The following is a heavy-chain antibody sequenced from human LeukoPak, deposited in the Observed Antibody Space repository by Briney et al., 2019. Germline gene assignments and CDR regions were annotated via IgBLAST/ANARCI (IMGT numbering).Heavy chain of an antibody. V-gene: IGHV3-48*03. D-gene: IGHD4-17*01. CDR3: ARDLFGDYAIDY. Sequence: GGSLRLSCAASGFTFSSYEMNWVRQAPGKGLEWVSYISSSGSTIYYADSVKGRFTISRDNAKNSLYLQMNSLRAEDTAVYYCARDLFGDYAIDYWGQGTLVPVSS. CDR2: ISSSGSTI. CDR1: GFTFSSYE. J-gene: IGHJ4*02.